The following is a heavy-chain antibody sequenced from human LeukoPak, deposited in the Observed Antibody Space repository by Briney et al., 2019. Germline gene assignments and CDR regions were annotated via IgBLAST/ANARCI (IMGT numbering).Heavy chain of an antibody. Sequence: GGSVRLSCAASGFTFSNYGMHWVRQAPGKGLEWVAFIRFDGTNKFYADSVKGRFTISRDNAKNSLYLQMSSLRAEDTAVYYCTRDQGSGSYYRWAFDIWGQGTMVTVSS. CDR3: TRDQGSGSYYRWAFDI. CDR2: IRFDGTNK. D-gene: IGHD1-26*01. V-gene: IGHV3-30*02. CDR1: GFTFSNYG. J-gene: IGHJ3*02.